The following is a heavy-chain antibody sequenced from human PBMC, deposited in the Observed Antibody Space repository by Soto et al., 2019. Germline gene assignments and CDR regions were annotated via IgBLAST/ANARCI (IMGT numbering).Heavy chain of an antibody. D-gene: IGHD6-13*01. J-gene: IGHJ4*02. Sequence: SETLSLTCDVSGYRLSSGYYWGWIRQPPGKGLEWFGSIYHSGSTYYNPSLKSRVTISLDTSRNQFSLKLSSVTAADTAVYYCARPRVAASGHYFDYWGQGTLVTVSS. CDR3: ARPRVAASGHYFDY. V-gene: IGHV4-38-2*01. CDR1: GYRLSSGYY. CDR2: IYHSGST.